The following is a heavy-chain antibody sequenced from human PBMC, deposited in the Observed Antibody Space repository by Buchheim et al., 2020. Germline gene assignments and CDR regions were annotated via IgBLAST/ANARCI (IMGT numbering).Heavy chain of an antibody. D-gene: IGHD4-17*01. J-gene: IGHJ4*02. CDR3: AKPDDYGAYYFDY. Sequence: QVQLQESGPGLVKPSGTLSLTCVVSGASINSSDWWTWVRQPPGKGLEWIGYIYYSGSTYYNPSLKSRVTISVDTSKNQFSLKLSSVTAADTAVYYCAKPDDYGAYYFDYWGQGTL. CDR2: IYYSGST. CDR1: GASINSSDW. V-gene: IGHV4-4*02.